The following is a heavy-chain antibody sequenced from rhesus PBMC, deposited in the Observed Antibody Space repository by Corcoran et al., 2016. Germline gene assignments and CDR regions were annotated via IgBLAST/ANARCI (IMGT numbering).Heavy chain of an antibody. J-gene: IGHJ6*01. CDR3: ARAGRPYGLDS. Sequence: QLQLQESGPGLVKPSETLSLTCAVSGYSISSGYGWSWIRQPPGKGLEWIGYISYSGSTSYNPSRKSRVTISSDTSKNQFSLKLSSVTAADTAVYYCARAGRPYGLDSWGQGVVVTVSS. V-gene: IGHV4-122*02. CDR1: GYSISSGYG. CDR2: ISYSGST. D-gene: IGHD2-21*01.